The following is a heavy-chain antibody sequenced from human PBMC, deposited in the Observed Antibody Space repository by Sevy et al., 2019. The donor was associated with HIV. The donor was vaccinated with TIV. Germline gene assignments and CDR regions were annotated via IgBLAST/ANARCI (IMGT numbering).Heavy chain of an antibody. D-gene: IGHD5-12*01. V-gene: IGHV1-69*13. J-gene: IGHJ4*02. CDR2: IIPIFGTA. Sequence: ASVKVSCKASGGTFSSYAISWVRQAPGQGLEWMGGIIPIFGTANYAQKFQGRVTITADESTSTAYMELSSLRSEDTAVYYRARGARGYSGYDSYYFDYWGQGTLVTVSS. CDR1: GGTFSSYA. CDR3: ARGARGYSGYDSYYFDY.